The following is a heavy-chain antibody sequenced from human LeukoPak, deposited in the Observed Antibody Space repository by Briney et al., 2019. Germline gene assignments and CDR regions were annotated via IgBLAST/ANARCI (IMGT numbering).Heavy chain of an antibody. Sequence: PSETLSLTCTVSGGSISSYYWSWIRQPPGKGLEWIGYIYYSGSTNYNPSLKSRVTISVDTSKNQFSLKLSSVTAADTAVYYCARASYYDFWSGYYTAFDYWGQGTLVTVSS. V-gene: IGHV4-59*01. CDR2: IYYSGST. D-gene: IGHD3-3*01. CDR1: GGSISSYY. CDR3: ARASYYDFWSGYYTAFDY. J-gene: IGHJ4*02.